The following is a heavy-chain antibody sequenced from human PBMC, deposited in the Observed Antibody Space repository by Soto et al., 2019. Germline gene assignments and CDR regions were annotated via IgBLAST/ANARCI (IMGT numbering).Heavy chain of an antibody. CDR3: ASRKIAARRCWFDP. D-gene: IGHD6-13*01. CDR1: GYTFTSYA. Sequence: GASVKVSCKASGYTFTSYAMHWVRQAPGQRLEWMGWINAGNGNTKYSQKFQGRVTITADESTSTAYMELSSLRSEDTAVYYCASRKIAARRCWFDPWGQGTLVTVSS. V-gene: IGHV1-3*01. J-gene: IGHJ5*02. CDR2: INAGNGNT.